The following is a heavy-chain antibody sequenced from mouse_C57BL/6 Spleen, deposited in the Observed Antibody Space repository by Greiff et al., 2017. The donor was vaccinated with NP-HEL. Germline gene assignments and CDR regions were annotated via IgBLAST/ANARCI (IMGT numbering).Heavy chain of an antibody. CDR2: IYPGNSDT. J-gene: IGHJ3*01. CDR1: GYTFTSYW. CDR3: TREKLRRDSNFAY. Sequence: EVQLQQSGTVLARPGASVKMSCKTSGYTFTSYWMHWVKQRPGQGLEWIGAIYPGNSDTSYNQKFKGKAKLTAVTSASTAYMELSSLTNEDSAVYYCTREKLRRDSNFAYWGQGTLVTVSA. V-gene: IGHV1-5*01. D-gene: IGHD2-5*01.